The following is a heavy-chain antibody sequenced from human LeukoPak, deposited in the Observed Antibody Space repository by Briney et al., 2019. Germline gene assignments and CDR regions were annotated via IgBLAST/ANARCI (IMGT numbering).Heavy chain of an antibody. J-gene: IGHJ3*02. CDR2: IWYDGSEK. V-gene: IGHV3-33*01. Sequence: GGALRLSCAASGFIFRNHGMHWVRQAPGKGLEWVAVIWYDGSEKYYADSVKGRFTISRDNSKNTLYLQMNSLRVEDTAVYYCARHTRPGYSGYENAFDIWGQGNMVTVSS. CDR1: GFIFRNHG. CDR3: ARHTRPGYSGYENAFDI. D-gene: IGHD5-12*01.